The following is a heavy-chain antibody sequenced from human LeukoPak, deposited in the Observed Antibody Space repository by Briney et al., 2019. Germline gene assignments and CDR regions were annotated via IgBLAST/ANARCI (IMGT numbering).Heavy chain of an antibody. D-gene: IGHD3-3*01. Sequence: GGSLRLSCTTSGFTFGDHAMSWVRQAPGKGPEWVANIRQDGSQKYYVDSVKGRFTISRDNAKNSMYLQMNSLRAEDTAVYYCAREARISIFGVVFDPWGQGTLVTVSS. V-gene: IGHV3-7*01. CDR1: GFTFGDHA. CDR3: AREARISIFGVVFDP. CDR2: IRQDGSQK. J-gene: IGHJ5*02.